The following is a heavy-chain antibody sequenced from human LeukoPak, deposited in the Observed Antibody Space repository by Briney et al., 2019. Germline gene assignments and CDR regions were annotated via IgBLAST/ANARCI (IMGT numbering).Heavy chain of an antibody. V-gene: IGHV1-46*01. Sequence: ASVKVSCKASGYSFTSNYIHWVRQAPGQGLEWMGMIYPRDGSTSYAQKFQGRVTVTRDTSTSTVHMELSGLRSEDTAVYYCARDQETFDYWGQGTLVTVSS. CDR3: ARDQETFDY. J-gene: IGHJ4*02. CDR1: GYSFTSNY. CDR2: IYPRDGST.